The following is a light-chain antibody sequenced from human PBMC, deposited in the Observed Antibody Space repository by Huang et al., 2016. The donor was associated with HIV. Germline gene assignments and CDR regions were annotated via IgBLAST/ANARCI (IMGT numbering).Light chain of an antibody. J-gene: IGKJ2*01. CDR1: QSISNSY. CDR2: GAS. Sequence: EIVLTQSPGTLSLSPVRRATLSCRASQSISNSYLAWYQQKPGQAPRLLIYGASSRATGIPDRVSGSGSGTDFTLTISRLEPEDFAVYYCQQYGSSPPYTFGQGTKLEIK. CDR3: QQYGSSPPYT. V-gene: IGKV3-20*01.